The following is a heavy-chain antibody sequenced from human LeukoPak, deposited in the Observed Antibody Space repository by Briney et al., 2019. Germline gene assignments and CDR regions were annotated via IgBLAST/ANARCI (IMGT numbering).Heavy chain of an antibody. V-gene: IGHV1-2*02. J-gene: IGHJ4*02. Sequence: ASVKVSCKASGYIFTDYYIHWVRQAPGQGLEWMGWINPKPNSGDTMYAQKVQVRVTMTRYTSIGTAYMELSGLRSDDTAVYYCVRDVTRGGRWGQGTLVTVSS. CDR2: INPKPNSGDT. CDR1: GYIFTDYY. CDR3: VRDVTRGGR. D-gene: IGHD3-10*01.